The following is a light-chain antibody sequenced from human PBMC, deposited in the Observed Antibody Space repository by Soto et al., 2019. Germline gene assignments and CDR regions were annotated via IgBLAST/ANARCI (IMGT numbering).Light chain of an antibody. Sequence: QSALTQPPSASGSPGQSVAISCTGSSSDVGGYNDVSWYQQHPGTAPKLMIYEVTKRPSGVPDRFSGSKSGNTASLTVSGLQAHDEADYYCSSRAGSNNLGLLFGGGTKVTVL. CDR2: EVT. CDR3: SSRAGSNNLGLL. CDR1: SSDVGGYND. J-gene: IGLJ2*01. V-gene: IGLV2-8*01.